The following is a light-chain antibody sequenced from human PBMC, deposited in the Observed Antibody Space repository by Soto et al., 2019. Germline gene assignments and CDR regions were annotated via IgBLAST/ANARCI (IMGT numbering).Light chain of an antibody. CDR3: QKYNSAPHT. J-gene: IGKJ4*01. CDR1: QGVCVY. Sequence: DIQMTQSPSSLSASLGDRVTITCRASQGVCVYLARFQQKPGKVPKLLIYAASALQSGVPSRFSGSGSGTDFTFTISSLQPEDFATYSCQKYNSAPHTFGGGTKVEIK. CDR2: AAS. V-gene: IGKV1-27*01.